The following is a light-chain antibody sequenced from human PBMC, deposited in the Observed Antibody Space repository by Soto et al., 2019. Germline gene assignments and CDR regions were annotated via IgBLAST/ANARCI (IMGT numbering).Light chain of an antibody. CDR2: GNN. V-gene: IGLV1-40*01. CDR1: GSNIGAGYD. CDR3: QSYDSSLSGFYV. Sequence: QSMLTQPPSVSGAPGQRVTISCTGSGSNIGAGYDVHWYQQLPGTAPKLVIYGNNNRTSGVPDRFSGSKSGTSASLAITGLENEDEADYYCQSYDSSLSGFYVFGTGTKLTVL. J-gene: IGLJ1*01.